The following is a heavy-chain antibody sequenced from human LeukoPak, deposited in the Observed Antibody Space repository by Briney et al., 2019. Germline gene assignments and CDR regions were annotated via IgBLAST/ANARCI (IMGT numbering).Heavy chain of an antibody. CDR3: AGGQMFTSGGFDN. Sequence: GGSLRLSCAASGFSVSDKYMGWVRQAPGKGLEWVSVLYTGGNIYYADFVKGRFTISRDNSNNMVFLQMNRLTAEDTALYYCAGGQMFTSGGFDNWGQGALVTVSS. V-gene: IGHV3-53*01. J-gene: IGHJ4*02. D-gene: IGHD6-19*01. CDR1: GFSVSDKY. CDR2: LYTGGNI.